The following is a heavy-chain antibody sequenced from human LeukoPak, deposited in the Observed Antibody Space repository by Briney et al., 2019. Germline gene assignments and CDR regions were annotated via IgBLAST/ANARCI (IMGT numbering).Heavy chain of an antibody. CDR3: AKDAYGSGSYKLPPPIFYYFYGMDV. CDR1: GFTFSRYD. CDR2: ISYDGSNK. V-gene: IGHV3-30*18. D-gene: IGHD3-10*01. Sequence: GGSLRLSCAASGFTFSRYDTHWVRQATGKGLVWVAVISYDGSNKYYADFVEGRFTISRDNSKNTLYLQMNSLRAEDTAVYCCAKDAYGSGSYKLPPPIFYYFYGMDVWGKGATVTVSS. J-gene: IGHJ6*04.